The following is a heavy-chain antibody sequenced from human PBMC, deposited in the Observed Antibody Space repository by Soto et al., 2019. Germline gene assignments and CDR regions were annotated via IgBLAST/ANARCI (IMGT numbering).Heavy chain of an antibody. J-gene: IGHJ5*02. CDR3: ARDVLLWFGESNWFDP. Sequence: QVQLVQSGAEVKKPGSSVKVACKASGYTFTSYGISWVRQAPGQGLERMGWISAYNGNTNYAQKLQGRVTMTTDTSTSTADRELRSLRSDDTTVYYCARDVLLWFGESNWFDPWVQGSLVTVSS. CDR1: GYTFTSYG. D-gene: IGHD3-10*01. CDR2: ISAYNGNT. V-gene: IGHV1-18*04.